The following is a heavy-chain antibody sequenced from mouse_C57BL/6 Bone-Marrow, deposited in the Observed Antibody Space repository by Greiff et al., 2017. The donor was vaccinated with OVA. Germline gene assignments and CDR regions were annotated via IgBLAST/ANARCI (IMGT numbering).Heavy chain of an antibody. D-gene: IGHD2-2*01. Sequence: QLQQSVAELVRPGASVKLSCTASGFNIKNTYMHWVKQRPEQGLEWIGRIDPANGNTKYAPKFQGKATITADTSSNTAYLQLSSLTSEDTAIYYCALSTMVTTETAYYFDYWGQGTTLTVSS. CDR3: ALSTMVTTETAYYFDY. CDR2: IDPANGNT. J-gene: IGHJ2*01. V-gene: IGHV14-3*01. CDR1: GFNIKNTY.